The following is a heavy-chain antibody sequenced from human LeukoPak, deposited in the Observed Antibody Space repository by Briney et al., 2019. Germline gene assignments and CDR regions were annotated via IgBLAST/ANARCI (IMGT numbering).Heavy chain of an antibody. D-gene: IGHD6-19*01. J-gene: IGHJ2*01. CDR1: GFTFDDYA. V-gene: IGHV3-9*01. CDR2: ISWNSGSI. Sequence: PGGSLRLSCAASGFTFDDYAMHWVRQAPGKGLEWVSGISWNSGSIGYADSVKGRFTISRDNAKNSLYLQMNSLRGEDTALYYCAKGPTIAVAADWYFDLWGRGTLVTVSS. CDR3: AKGPTIAVAADWYFDL.